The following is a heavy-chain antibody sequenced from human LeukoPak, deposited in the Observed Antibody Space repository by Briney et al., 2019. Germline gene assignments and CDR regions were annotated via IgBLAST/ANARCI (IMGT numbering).Heavy chain of an antibody. CDR2: INPNSGGA. CDR1: GYTFTGYY. Sequence: ASVKVSCKASGYTFTGYYMHWVRQAPGQGPEWLGWINPNSGGAHFAQNFQGRVTLTRDTSISTAYMALSRLRSDDTAVYYCARDITDHSGSGSYPHWFDPWGQGTLVTVSS. CDR3: ARDITDHSGSGSYPHWFDP. J-gene: IGHJ5*02. D-gene: IGHD3-10*01. V-gene: IGHV1-2*02.